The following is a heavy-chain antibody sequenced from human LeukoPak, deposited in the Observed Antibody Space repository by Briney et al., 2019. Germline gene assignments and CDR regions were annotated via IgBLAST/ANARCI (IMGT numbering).Heavy chain of an antibody. Sequence: GGSLRLSCAVSGFPFSVYEMNWVRQAPGKGLEWVSNIGSSGTTIYYADSVRGRFSISRDNAKSSLYLQMNSLRVEDTAVYYCALLAVASDFDYWGQGALVAVSS. J-gene: IGHJ4*02. CDR3: ALLAVASDFDY. CDR1: GFPFSVYE. D-gene: IGHD6-19*01. V-gene: IGHV3-48*03. CDR2: IGSSGTTI.